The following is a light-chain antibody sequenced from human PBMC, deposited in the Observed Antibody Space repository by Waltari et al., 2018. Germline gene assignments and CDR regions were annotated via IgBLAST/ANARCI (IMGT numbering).Light chain of an antibody. CDR2: DAS. CDR3: QQYGSLPWT. J-gene: IGKJ1*01. V-gene: IGKV3-20*01. CDR1: ESVSVDY. Sequence: VLPQSPGTLSLSPGGSATLSCRASESVSVDYLAWYQQKPGQAPRLLIYDASTRATGVPDRFSGSGSGTDFTLTISRLEPEDFAVYYCQQYGSLPWTFGQGTKVDIK.